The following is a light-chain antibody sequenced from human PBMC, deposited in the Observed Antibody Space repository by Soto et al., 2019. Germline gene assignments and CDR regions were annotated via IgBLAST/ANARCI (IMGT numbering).Light chain of an antibody. CDR3: PQSYSTPRT. CDR2: AAS. J-gene: IGKJ1*01. Sequence: DIQMTQSPSTLSASVGDRVTITCPASQSITSYLNWYQQKPGKAPKVLIYAASSLQSGVPSRFSGSGSGTDFTLTISSLQPEDFATYYCPQSYSTPRTFGQGTKVDIK. CDR1: QSITSY. V-gene: IGKV1-39*01.